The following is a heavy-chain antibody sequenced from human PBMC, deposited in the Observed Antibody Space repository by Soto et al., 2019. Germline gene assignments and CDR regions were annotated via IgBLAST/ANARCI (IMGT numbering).Heavy chain of an antibody. Sequence: LRLSCAASGFTFSSYGMHWVRQAPGKGLEWVAVISYDGSNKYYADSVKGRFTISRDNSKNTLYLQMNSLRAEDTAVYYCAKDQGIAVAGSLYYYYGMDVWGQGTTVTVSS. CDR2: ISYDGSNK. J-gene: IGHJ6*02. CDR3: AKDQGIAVAGSLYYYYGMDV. D-gene: IGHD6-19*01. CDR1: GFTFSSYG. V-gene: IGHV3-30*18.